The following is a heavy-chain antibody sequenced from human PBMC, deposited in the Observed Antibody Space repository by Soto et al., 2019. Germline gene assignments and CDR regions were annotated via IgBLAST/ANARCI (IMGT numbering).Heavy chain of an antibody. V-gene: IGHV3-23*01. CDR2: ISGSDGST. D-gene: IGHD3-3*01. CDR1: GFTFSSYA. Sequence: EVQLLESGGGLVQPGGSLRLSCAASGFTFSSYAMSWVRQAPGKGLEWVSVISGSDGSTYYADSVKGRFTISRDNSKNTMYLQMNSLRAEDTAVYYCAKDTFLGWSGYQYPDAFDYWGQGTLVTVSS. J-gene: IGHJ4*02. CDR3: AKDTFLGWSGYQYPDAFDY.